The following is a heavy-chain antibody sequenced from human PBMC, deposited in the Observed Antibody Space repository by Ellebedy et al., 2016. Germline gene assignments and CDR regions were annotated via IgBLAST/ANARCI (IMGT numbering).Heavy chain of an antibody. J-gene: IGHJ3*02. CDR2: IHYSGST. D-gene: IGHD3-3*01. CDR3: ARLGNTIFGVAAGAFDI. Sequence: SETLSLTXTVSGASMSSFWWNWIRQPPGKGLEWIGYIHYSGSTKYNPSLKSRVTISVDTSKNQFSLKLSSVTAADTAVYYCARLGNTIFGVAAGAFDIWGQGTVVTVSS. CDR1: GASMSSFW. V-gene: IGHV4-59*13.